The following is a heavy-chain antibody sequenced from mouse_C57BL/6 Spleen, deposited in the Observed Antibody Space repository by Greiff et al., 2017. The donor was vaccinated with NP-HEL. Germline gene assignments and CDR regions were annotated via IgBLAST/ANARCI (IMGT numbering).Heavy chain of an antibody. Sequence: QVQLQQPGAELVKPGASVKLSCKASGYTFTSYWMHWVKQRPGQGLEWIGMIHPNSGSTNYNEKFKSKATLTVDKSSSTAYMQLSSLTSEDSAVYYCARRAYYGSSLFAYWGQGTLVTVSA. CDR1: GYTFTSYW. D-gene: IGHD1-1*01. J-gene: IGHJ3*01. CDR2: IHPNSGST. CDR3: ARRAYYGSSLFAY. V-gene: IGHV1-64*01.